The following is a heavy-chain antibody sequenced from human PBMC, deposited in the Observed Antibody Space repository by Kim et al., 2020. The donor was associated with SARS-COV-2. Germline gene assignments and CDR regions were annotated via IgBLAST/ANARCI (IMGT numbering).Heavy chain of an antibody. J-gene: IGHJ6*02. CDR1: GFTFSNYW. D-gene: IGHD2-15*01. CDR2: IKQDESEK. V-gene: IGHV3-7*01. Sequence: GGSLRLSCAASGFTFSNYWMSWVRQAPGKGLEWVANIKQDESEKYYVNSVKGRFTISRDNAKNSLYLQMDSLRADDTAVYYCASLGYPDRKATYYNGMDVWGQGTTVTVSS. CDR3: ASLGYPDRKATYYNGMDV.